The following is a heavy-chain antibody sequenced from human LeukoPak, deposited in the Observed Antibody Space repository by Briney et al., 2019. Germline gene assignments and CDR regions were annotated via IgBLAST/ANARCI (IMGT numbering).Heavy chain of an antibody. CDR1: GDSCTSYW. J-gene: IGHJ5*02. Sequence: ESLKISGKGSGDSCTSYWCGWVRQMPGKSLKWMVIIYPGDSDTRYSPSFQGQVTISADKSISTAYLQWSSLKASDTAMYYCARHGGNSGWFDPWAQGTLVTVSS. V-gene: IGHV5-51*01. CDR3: ARHGGNSGWFDP. D-gene: IGHD4-23*01. CDR2: IYPGDSDT.